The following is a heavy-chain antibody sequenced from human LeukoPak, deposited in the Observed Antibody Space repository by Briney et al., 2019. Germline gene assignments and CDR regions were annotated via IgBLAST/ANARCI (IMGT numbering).Heavy chain of an antibody. CDR3: ARQGDDSSGLGAFDI. CDR1: GGSISSYY. J-gene: IGHJ3*02. CDR2: IYYSGST. D-gene: IGHD3-22*01. V-gene: IGHV4-59*08. Sequence: PSETLSLTCTVSGGSISSYYWSWIRQPPGKGLEWIGYIYYSGSTNYNPSLKSRVTIPLDRSKNQFSLHLSSVTAADTAVFYCARQGDDSSGLGAFDIWGQGTMVTVSS.